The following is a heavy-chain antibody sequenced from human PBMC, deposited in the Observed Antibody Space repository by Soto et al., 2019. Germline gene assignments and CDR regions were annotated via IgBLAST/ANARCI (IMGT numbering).Heavy chain of an antibody. J-gene: IGHJ6*02. CDR3: ACYPEDTAMEGAMDV. CDR1: GGTFSSYA. D-gene: IGHD5-18*01. V-gene: IGHV1-69*13. Sequence: SVKVSCKASGGTFSSYAISWVRQAPGQGLEWMGGIIPIFGTANYAQKFQGRVTITADESTSTAYMELSSLRSEDTAVYYCACYPEDTAMEGAMDVWGQATTVTVSS. CDR2: IIPIFGTA.